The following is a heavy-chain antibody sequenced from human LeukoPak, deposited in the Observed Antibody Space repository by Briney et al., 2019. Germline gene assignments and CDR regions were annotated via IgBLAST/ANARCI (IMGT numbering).Heavy chain of an antibody. V-gene: IGHV1-8*01. CDR2: MNPNSGNT. Sequence: ASVKVSCKASGYTFTSYDINWVRQATGQGLEWMGWMNPNSGNTGYAQKFQGRVTMTRNTSISTAYMELSSLRSEDTAVYYCARVAVVPAAPFDYWGQGTLVTVSS. D-gene: IGHD2-2*01. CDR3: ARVAVVPAAPFDY. CDR1: GYTFTSYD. J-gene: IGHJ4*02.